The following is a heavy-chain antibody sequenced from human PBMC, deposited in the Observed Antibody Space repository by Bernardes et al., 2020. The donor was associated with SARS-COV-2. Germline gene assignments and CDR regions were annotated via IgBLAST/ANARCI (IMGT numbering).Heavy chain of an antibody. J-gene: IGHJ4*02. D-gene: IGHD3-9*01. CDR1: GFTFSSYA. CDR3: ARDVNFDWLSSLDY. V-gene: IGHV3-30-3*01. CDR2: ISYDGSNK. Sequence: GGSLRLSCAASGFTFSSYAMHWVRKAPGKGLEWVAVISYDGSNKYYADSVKGRFTISRDNSKNTLYLQMNSLRAEDTAVYYCARDVNFDWLSSLDYWGQGTLVTVSS.